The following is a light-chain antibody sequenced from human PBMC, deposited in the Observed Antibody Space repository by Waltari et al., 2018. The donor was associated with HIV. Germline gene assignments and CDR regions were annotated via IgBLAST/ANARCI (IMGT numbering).Light chain of an antibody. CDR1: SPNIGRNT. CDR2: TNN. CDR3: GVWDDSLNGQV. V-gene: IGLV1-44*01. Sequence: QSVLTQPPSASGTPGQRVTISCSGSSPNIGRNTVNWYQQLPGTAPKLLIYTNNQATSWVPDRFSGSKSGTSASRAISGLHSDDEAHYYCGVWDDSLNGQVFGGGTKLTVL. J-gene: IGLJ2*01.